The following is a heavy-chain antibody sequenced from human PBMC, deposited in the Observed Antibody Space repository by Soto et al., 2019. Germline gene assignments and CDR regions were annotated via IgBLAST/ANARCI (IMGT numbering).Heavy chain of an antibody. CDR1: GFMFGTYW. Sequence: VQLVESGGDSVQPGGSLRLSCEAAGFMFGTYWMSWVRQAPGKVLEWVANIKHDGNENFFGDSVKGLFTSSRDNAKNSLDLEMNDLRVDDTGVYYCVRATRSWGHYYYHGMDVWGQGTTVTV. D-gene: IGHD6-13*01. J-gene: IGHJ6*02. CDR2: IKHDGNEN. CDR3: VRATRSWGHYYYHGMDV. V-gene: IGHV3-7*01.